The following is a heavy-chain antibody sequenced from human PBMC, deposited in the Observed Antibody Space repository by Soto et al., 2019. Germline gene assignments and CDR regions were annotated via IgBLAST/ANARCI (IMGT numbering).Heavy chain of an antibody. CDR2: INPNSGGT. J-gene: IGHJ5*02. Sequence: QVQLVQSGAEVTKPGASVKVPCKASGYTFTGYDMHWVRQAPGQGLEWMGWINPNSGGTNYAQKFQGRFTMTRDTSISTAYMELSRLRSDDTAVYYCARVSRVAAAGDPWGQGTLVTVSS. D-gene: IGHD6-13*01. V-gene: IGHV1-2*02. CDR3: ARVSRVAAAGDP. CDR1: GYTFTGYD.